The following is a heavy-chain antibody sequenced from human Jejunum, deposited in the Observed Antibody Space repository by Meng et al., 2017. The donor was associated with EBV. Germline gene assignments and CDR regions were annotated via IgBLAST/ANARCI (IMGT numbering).Heavy chain of an antibody. V-gene: IGHV4-61*08. CDR2: IYNSEST. CDR1: GGSVSSGGYY. CDR3: ARDQNGSYFAY. J-gene: IGHJ4*02. D-gene: IGHD1-26*01. Sequence: QVQLQEPGPGLVKPSETLSLTCTVSGGSVSSGGYYWSWIRQPPGKGLGWIGYIYNSESTNYKSSLKSRVTISADTSKNQFSLRLSSVTAADTAVYYCARDQNGSYFAYWGQGTLVTVSS.